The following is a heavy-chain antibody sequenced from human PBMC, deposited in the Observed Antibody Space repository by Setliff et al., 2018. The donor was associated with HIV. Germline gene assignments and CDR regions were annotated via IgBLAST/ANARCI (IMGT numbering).Heavy chain of an antibody. CDR1: GFTFSTCG. CDR2: IWHDGSNK. Sequence: AGGSLRLSCAASGFTFSTCGMHWVRQAPGKGLEWLAMIWHDGSNKYYADSVKGRLTISRDNSKNTLYLQMNSLRAEDTAVYYCASTLLLRDIVVVVAATDYYGMDVWGQGTTVTVSS. D-gene: IGHD2-15*01. J-gene: IGHJ6*02. V-gene: IGHV3-33*08. CDR3: ASTLLLRDIVVVVAATDYYGMDV.